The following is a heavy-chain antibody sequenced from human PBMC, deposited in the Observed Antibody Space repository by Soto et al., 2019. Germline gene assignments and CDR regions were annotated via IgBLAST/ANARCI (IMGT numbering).Heavy chain of an antibody. Sequence: SETLSLTYNVSGGSIYRSNYYWDWLRQPPGKGLEWIGTTYYNGNAYYNPSLRSRVSMSVDTSKNQFSLKLISVTAADTVVYYCARHFVAVVIKGWGYWGQGKLVTVSS. J-gene: IGHJ4*02. CDR2: TYYNGNA. CDR3: ARHFVAVVIKGWGY. CDR1: GGSIYRSNYY. V-gene: IGHV4-39*01. D-gene: IGHD3-10*01.